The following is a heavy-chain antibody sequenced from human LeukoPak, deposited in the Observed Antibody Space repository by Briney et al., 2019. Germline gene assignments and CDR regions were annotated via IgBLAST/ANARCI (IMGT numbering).Heavy chain of an antibody. V-gene: IGHV3-7*03. D-gene: IGHD6-19*01. CDR1: GFTLSNIW. CDR3: ARPGTSVSGAGWFDP. CDR2: IRADGSNT. J-gene: IGHJ5*02. Sequence: GGSLRLSCTASGFTLSNIWMSWVRQAPGKGLEWVASIRADGSNTYYMNSVRDRFTISRDGAKNSLFLQMNSLRAEDTAVYYCARPGTSVSGAGWFDPWGQGTLVTVSS.